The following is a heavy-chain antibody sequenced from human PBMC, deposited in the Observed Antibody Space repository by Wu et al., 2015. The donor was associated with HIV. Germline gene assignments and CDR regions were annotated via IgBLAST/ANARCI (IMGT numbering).Heavy chain of an antibody. Sequence: QVQLVQSGAEVKKPGSSVKVSCKASGGTFSSYAISWVRQAPGQGLEWMGRIIPIFGTANYAQKFQGRVTITADESTSTAYMELSSLRSEDTAVYYCVVKPDLGYCSGGSCYNPADAFDIWGQGTMVTVSS. CDR1: GGTFSSYA. CDR2: IIPIFGTA. CDR3: VVKPDLGYCSGGSCYNPADAFDI. V-gene: IGHV1-69*13. D-gene: IGHD2-15*01. J-gene: IGHJ3*02.